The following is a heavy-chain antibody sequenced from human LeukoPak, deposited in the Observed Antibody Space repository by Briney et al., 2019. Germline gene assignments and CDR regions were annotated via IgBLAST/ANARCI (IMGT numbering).Heavy chain of an antibody. D-gene: IGHD3-3*01. CDR3: ARAYDFWSGYDPGFDY. CDR1: GGSISSYY. V-gene: IGHV4-59*06. J-gene: IGHJ4*02. CDR2: IYYSGST. Sequence: SETLSLTCTVSGGSISSYYWSWIRQPPGKGLEWIGYIYYSGSTYYNPSLKSRVTISVDTSKNQFSLKLSSVTAADTAVYYCARAYDFWSGYDPGFDYWGQGTLVTVSS.